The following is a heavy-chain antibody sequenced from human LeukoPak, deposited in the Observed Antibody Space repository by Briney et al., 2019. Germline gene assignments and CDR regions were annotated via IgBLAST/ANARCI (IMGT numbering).Heavy chain of an antibody. CDR3: ATIGDRRTGELYRIDY. CDR2: VSYDGSNK. D-gene: IGHD7-27*01. CDR1: GFTFSNYA. V-gene: IGHV3-30-3*01. J-gene: IGHJ4*02. Sequence: PGGSLRLSCAASGFTFSNYAMHWVRQAPCKGLEWVAVVSYDGSNKYYADSVKGRFTISRDNSKNTLYLQMNSLRAEDAAIYYCATIGDRRTGELYRIDYWGQGTLVTVSS.